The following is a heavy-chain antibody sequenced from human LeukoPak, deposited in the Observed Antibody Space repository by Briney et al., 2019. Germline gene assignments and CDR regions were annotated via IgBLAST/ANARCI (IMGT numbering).Heavy chain of an antibody. CDR3: ARHNEDYYFDY. Sequence: SETLCLTCTVSGGSISSSSYYWGWIRQPPGKGLEWIGSIYYSGSTYYNPSLKSRVTISVDTSKNQFSLKLSSVTAAHTAVYYCARHNEDYYFDYWGQGTLVTVSS. V-gene: IGHV4-39*01. CDR2: IYYSGST. J-gene: IGHJ4*02. CDR1: GGSISSSSYY. D-gene: IGHD1-1*01.